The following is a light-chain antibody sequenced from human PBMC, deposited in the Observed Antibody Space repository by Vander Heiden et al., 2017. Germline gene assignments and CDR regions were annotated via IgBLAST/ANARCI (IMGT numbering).Light chain of an antibody. CDR2: WAS. CDR3: QQDYSTPS. J-gene: IGKJ4*01. CDR1: QSVLYSSNNKNY. Sequence: DIVMTQSPDSLAVSLGERATINCKSSQSVLYSSNNKNYLAWYQQKPGQPPKLLIYWASTREYGVPDRFSGSGSGTDFTLTISSLQAEDVAVYYCQQDYSTPSFGGGTKVEIK. V-gene: IGKV4-1*01.